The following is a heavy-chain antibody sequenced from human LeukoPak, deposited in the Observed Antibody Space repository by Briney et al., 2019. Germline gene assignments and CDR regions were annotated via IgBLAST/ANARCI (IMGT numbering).Heavy chain of an antibody. D-gene: IGHD1-7*01. CDR2: IKSKTDGGTT. V-gene: IGHV3-15*01. CDR3: TTGFGTTFPSFDY. J-gene: IGHJ4*02. CDR1: GFTFSNAW. Sequence: PGGSLRLSCAASGFTFSNAWMSWVRQAPGKGLEWVGHIKSKTDGGTTDYAAPVKGRFTISRDDSKNTLYLQMNSLKTEDTAVYYCTTGFGTTFPSFDYWGQGTLSPSPQ.